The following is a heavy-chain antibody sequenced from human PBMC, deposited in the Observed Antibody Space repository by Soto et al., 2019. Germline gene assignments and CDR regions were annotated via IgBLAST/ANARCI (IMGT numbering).Heavy chain of an antibody. Sequence: QVQLVQSGAEVKKPGASVKVSCKASGYTFTSYYMHWVRQAPGQGLEWMGIINPSGGSTSYAQKFQGRVTMTRDTSTSTVYMELSSLRSEDTAVYYCARAWGYCSGGSCYSTDYYYYMDVWGKGTTVTVSS. D-gene: IGHD2-15*01. CDR3: ARAWGYCSGGSCYSTDYYYYMDV. V-gene: IGHV1-46*03. CDR1: GYTFTSYY. CDR2: INPSGGST. J-gene: IGHJ6*03.